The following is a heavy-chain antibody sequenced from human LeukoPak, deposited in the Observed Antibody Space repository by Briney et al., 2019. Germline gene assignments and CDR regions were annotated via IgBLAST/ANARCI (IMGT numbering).Heavy chain of an antibody. V-gene: IGHV3-21*01. CDR2: ISSSSSYI. J-gene: IGHJ6*02. CDR3: AKSMVRSGYDYSDYYYGMDV. CDR1: GFTFGSYS. D-gene: IGHD5-12*01. Sequence: GGSLRLSCAASGFTFGSYSMNWVRQAPGKGLEWVSSISSSSSYIYYADSVKGRFTISRDNAKNSLYLQMNSLRAEDTAVYYCAKSMVRSGYDYSDYYYGMDVWGQGTTVTVSS.